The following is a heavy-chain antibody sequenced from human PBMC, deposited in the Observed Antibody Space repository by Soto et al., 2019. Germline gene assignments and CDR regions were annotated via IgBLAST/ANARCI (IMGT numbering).Heavy chain of an antibody. CDR3: ARAPRSYYDFWSGYSIDAFDI. V-gene: IGHV1-18*01. J-gene: IGHJ3*02. CDR1: GYTFTSCG. CDR2: ISAYNGNT. Sequence: ASVKVSCKASGYTFTSCGISWVRQAPGQGLEWMGWISAYNGNTNYAQKLQGRVTMTTDTSTSTAYMELRSLRSDDTAVYYCARAPRSYYDFWSGYSIDAFDIWGQGTMVTVSS. D-gene: IGHD3-3*01.